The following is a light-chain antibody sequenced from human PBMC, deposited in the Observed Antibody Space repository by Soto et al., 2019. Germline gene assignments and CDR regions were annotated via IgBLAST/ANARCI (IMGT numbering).Light chain of an antibody. J-gene: IGLJ3*02. CDR2: DVS. CDR1: SSDVGAYIY. V-gene: IGLV2-8*01. CDR3: SSYAGSSWV. Sequence: QSVLTQPPSASGSPGQSVTISCTGTSSDVGAYIYVSWYQQHPGKAPKLMIYDVSKRPSGVPYRFSGSKSGNAASLTVSGLQGEDEADYYCSSYAGSSWVFGGGTKLTVL.